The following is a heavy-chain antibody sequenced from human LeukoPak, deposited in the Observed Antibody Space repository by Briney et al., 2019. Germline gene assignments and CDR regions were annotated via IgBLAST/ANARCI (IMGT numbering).Heavy chain of an antibody. Sequence: SETLSLTCAVYGGSFSGYYWSWIRQHPGKGLEWIGYIYYRWSTYYNPSLKSRVIISVDTSKNQFSLKLSSVTAADTAVYYCARVLPHRHLRYGYYGRRGYAFDIWGQGTMVTVSS. J-gene: IGHJ3*02. CDR3: ARVLPHRHLRYGYYGRRGYAFDI. CDR2: IYYRWST. CDR1: GGSFSGYY. V-gene: IGHV4-31*11. D-gene: IGHD4-17*01.